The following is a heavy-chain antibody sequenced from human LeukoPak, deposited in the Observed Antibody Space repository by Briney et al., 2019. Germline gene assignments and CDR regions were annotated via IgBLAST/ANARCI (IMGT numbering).Heavy chain of an antibody. CDR2: IYNYNGNT. J-gene: IGHJ5*02. Sequence: ASVKVSCKASGYGLSSYGISWVRQAPGQGLEWMGWIYNYNGNTNYAQKLQGRVTMTTDTSTTTAYMELRSLRSDDTAVYYCAATTMVRGVNWFDPWGQGTLVTVSS. D-gene: IGHD3-10*01. CDR3: AATTMVRGVNWFDP. CDR1: GYGLSSYG. V-gene: IGHV1-18*01.